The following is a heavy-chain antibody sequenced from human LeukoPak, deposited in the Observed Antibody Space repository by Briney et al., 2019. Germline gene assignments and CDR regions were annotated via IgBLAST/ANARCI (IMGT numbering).Heavy chain of an antibody. CDR3: ARGPHPITMVRGVIIWFDP. CDR2: INPNSGGT. CDR1: GYTFTGYY. V-gene: IGHV1-2*02. J-gene: IGHJ5*02. D-gene: IGHD3-10*01. Sequence: ASVKVSCKASGYTFTGYYMHWVRQAPGQGLEWMGWINPNSGGTNYAQKFQGRVTMTRDTSISTGYMELSRLRSDDTAVYYCARGPHPITMVRGVIIWFDPWGQGTLVTVSS.